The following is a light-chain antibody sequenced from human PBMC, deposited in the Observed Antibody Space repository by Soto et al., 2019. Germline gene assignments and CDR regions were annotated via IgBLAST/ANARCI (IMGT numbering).Light chain of an antibody. CDR3: TSFTSGSTPYV. CDR2: DVT. CDR1: SSDVGGYNY. Sequence: QSALTQPASVSGSPGQSITISCAGTSSDVGGYNYVSWYQQLPGKAPQLVIYDVTHRPSGLSDRFSGSRSGNTASLTISGLQAEDEADYYCTSFTSGSTPYVLGTGTKVTVL. V-gene: IGLV2-14*03. J-gene: IGLJ1*01.